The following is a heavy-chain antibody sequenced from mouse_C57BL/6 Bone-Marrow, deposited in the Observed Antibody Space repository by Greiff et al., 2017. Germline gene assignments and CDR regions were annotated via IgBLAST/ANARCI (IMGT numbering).Heavy chain of an antibody. CDR3: ARSPGGYYGSSYVWYFDV. V-gene: IGHV1-18*01. Sequence: EVQLQQSGPELVKPGASVKIPCKASGYTFTDYNMDWVKQSHGKSLEWIGDINPNNGGTIYNQKFKGKATLTVDKSSSTAYMELRILTSEDTAVYYCARSPGGYYGSSYVWYFDVWGTGTTVPVSS. CDR2: INPNNGGT. CDR1: GYTFTDYN. J-gene: IGHJ1*03. D-gene: IGHD1-1*01.